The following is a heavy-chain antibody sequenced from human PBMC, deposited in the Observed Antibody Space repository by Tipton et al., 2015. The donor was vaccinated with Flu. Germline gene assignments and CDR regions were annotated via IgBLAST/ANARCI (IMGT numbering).Heavy chain of an antibody. D-gene: IGHD1/OR15-1a*01. CDR3: VRERYRLNGTRDNNWFDP. J-gene: IGHJ5*02. CDR2: MWSDGSNE. V-gene: IGHV3-33*01. CDR1: GFTFRNWA. Sequence: SGFTFRNWAMHWVRQAPGRGLEWVALMWSDGSNEDYGDSVKGRFIISRDNSKNMLYLEMNSLRAEDTAVYYCVRERYRLNGTRDNNWFDPWGQGTLVTVSS.